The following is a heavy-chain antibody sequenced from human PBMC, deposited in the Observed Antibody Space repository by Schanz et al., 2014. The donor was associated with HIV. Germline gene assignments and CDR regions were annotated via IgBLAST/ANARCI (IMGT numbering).Heavy chain of an antibody. CDR1: GGSFSYYA. Sequence: QVQLVQSGAEVKKPGSSVKVSCKASGGSFSYYAINWVRQAPGQGLEWMGGHIPIFGTANYAQKFQGRVTITSDQSPSTASMELRTLRSADTALYYCARGLGDSSSSDPFDIWGQGTKVTVSS. CDR3: ARGLGDSSSSDPFDI. D-gene: IGHD6-6*01. J-gene: IGHJ3*02. CDR2: HIPIFGTA. V-gene: IGHV1-69*01.